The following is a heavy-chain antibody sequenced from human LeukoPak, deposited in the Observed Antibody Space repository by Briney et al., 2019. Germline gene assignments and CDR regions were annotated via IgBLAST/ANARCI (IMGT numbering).Heavy chain of an antibody. D-gene: IGHD3-9*01. V-gene: IGHV4-30-4*01. CDR2: IYYSGST. CDR1: GGSISSGDYY. Sequence: SETLSLPCTVSGGSISSGDYYWSWIRQPPGKGLEGTAYIYYSGSTYYNPSLKSRVTISVDTSKNKFSLKLSSVTAADTAEYYCARCVESDILTGYDPYFDYWGQGTLVTVSS. CDR3: ARCVESDILTGYDPYFDY. J-gene: IGHJ4*02.